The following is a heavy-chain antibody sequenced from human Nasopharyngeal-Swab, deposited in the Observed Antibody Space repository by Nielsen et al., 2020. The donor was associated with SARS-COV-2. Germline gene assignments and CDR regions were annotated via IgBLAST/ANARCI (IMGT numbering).Heavy chain of an antibody. D-gene: IGHD2-15*01. Sequence: GGSLTLSCAASGFTFSSYSMNWVRQAPGKGLEWVSSISSSSSYIYYADSVKGRFTISRDNAKNSLYLQMNSLRAEDTAVYYCARDATEDIVVVVAATKYYYYGMDVWGQGTTVTVSS. CDR3: ARDATEDIVVVVAATKYYYYGMDV. J-gene: IGHJ6*02. CDR2: ISSSSSYI. CDR1: GFTFSSYS. V-gene: IGHV3-21*01.